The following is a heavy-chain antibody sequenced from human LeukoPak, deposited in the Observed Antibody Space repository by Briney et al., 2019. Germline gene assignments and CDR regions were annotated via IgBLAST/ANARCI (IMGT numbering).Heavy chain of an antibody. D-gene: IGHD1-26*01. J-gene: IGHJ4*02. V-gene: IGHV4-34*01. CDR1: GGSFSAYY. CDR2: INHSGSA. Sequence: SETLSLTCTVYNFYGGSFSAYYWNWFRQPPGQGLEWIGEINHSGSANYNPFLKSRVTISVDTSKNQFSLNLTSVTAADTAVYHCARRWAGVILGARTPIDFWGQGALVTVSS. CDR3: ARRWAGVILGARTPIDF.